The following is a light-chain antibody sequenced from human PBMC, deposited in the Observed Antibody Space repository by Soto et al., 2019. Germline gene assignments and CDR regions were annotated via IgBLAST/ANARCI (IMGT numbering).Light chain of an antibody. Sequence: LTQPASVSGSPGQSITISCTGTSSDVGGYNFVSWYQQHPDKAPKLMIYEVRYRPSGVSNRFSGSKSVNTATLTISGLQAEDEADYYCSSYTTRSTRVFGTGTKVTVL. CDR1: SSDVGGYNF. CDR2: EVR. V-gene: IGLV2-14*03. J-gene: IGLJ1*01. CDR3: SSYTTRSTRV.